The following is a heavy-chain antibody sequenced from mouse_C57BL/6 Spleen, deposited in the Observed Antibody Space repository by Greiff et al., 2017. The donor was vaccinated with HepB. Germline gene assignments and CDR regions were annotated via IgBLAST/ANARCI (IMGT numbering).Heavy chain of an antibody. V-gene: IGHV1-59*01. D-gene: IGHD4-1*01. CDR1: GYTFTSYW. J-gene: IGHJ2*01. CDR2: IDPSDSYT. CDR3: ARSWVENYFDY. Sequence: QVQLQQSGAELVRPGTSVKLSCKASGYTFTSYWMHWVKQRPGQGLEWIGVIDPSDSYTNYNQKFKGKATLTVDTSSSTAYMQLSSLTSEDSAVYYCARSWVENYFDYWGQGTTLTVSS.